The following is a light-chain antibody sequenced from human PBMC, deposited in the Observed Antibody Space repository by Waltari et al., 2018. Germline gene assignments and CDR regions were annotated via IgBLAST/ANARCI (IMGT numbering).Light chain of an antibody. CDR2: EIA. J-gene: IGLJ1*01. Sequence: QSALTQPPSASGSPGQSINISCSGTSSDVGGYNYVSWYQQHPGKAPKLVIYEIAKRPSGVPARFSGSKSDNTASLTVSGLQAEDEADYYCSSYAGSNNFVFGTGTKVTVL. V-gene: IGLV2-8*01. CDR3: SSYAGSNNFV. CDR1: SSDVGGYNY.